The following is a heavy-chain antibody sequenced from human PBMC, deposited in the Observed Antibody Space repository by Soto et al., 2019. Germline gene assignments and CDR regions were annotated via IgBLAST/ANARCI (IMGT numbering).Heavy chain of an antibody. J-gene: IGHJ4*02. CDR2: IRSKANSYAT. CDR3: TRHGGSARNY. V-gene: IGHV3-73*02. D-gene: IGHD6-25*01. CDR1: GFTFSGSA. Sequence: EVQLVESGGGLVQPGGSLKLSCAASGFTFSGSAMHWVHQASGKGLEWVGRIRSKANSYATANAASVKGRFTISRDDSKNTAYLQMNSLKTEDTAVYYCTRHGGSARNYWGQGTLVTVSS.